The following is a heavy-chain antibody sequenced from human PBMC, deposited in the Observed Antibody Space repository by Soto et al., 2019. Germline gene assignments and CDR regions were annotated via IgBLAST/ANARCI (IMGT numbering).Heavy chain of an antibody. D-gene: IGHD2-21*02. J-gene: IGHJ3*02. CDR1: GGTFSSYA. V-gene: IGHV1-69*13. CDR2: IIPIFGTA. Sequence: GASVKVSCKASGGTFSSYAISWVRQAPGQGLEWMGGIIPIFGTANYAQKFQGRVTITADESTSTAYMELSSLRSEDTAVYYCAIGGIVVVTAIPDAFDIWGQGTMVTVSS. CDR3: AIGGIVVVTAIPDAFDI.